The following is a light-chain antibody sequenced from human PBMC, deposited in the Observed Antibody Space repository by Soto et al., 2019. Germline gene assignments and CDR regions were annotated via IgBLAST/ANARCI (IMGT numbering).Light chain of an antibody. CDR2: GHS. CDR1: SSNIGAGYD. CDR3: QSYDSSLSGSVV. J-gene: IGLJ2*01. Sequence: QLVLTQPPSVSGAPGQRVTISCTGSSSNIGAGYDVHWYQHLPGTAPKLLIYGHSIRPSGVPDRFSGSKSGTSASLAITGLQAEDEADYYCQSYDSSLSGSVVFGGGTKLTVL. V-gene: IGLV1-40*01.